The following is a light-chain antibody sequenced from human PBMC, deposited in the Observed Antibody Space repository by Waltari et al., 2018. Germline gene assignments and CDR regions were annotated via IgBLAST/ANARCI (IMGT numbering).Light chain of an antibody. CDR2: GAS. CDR3: QNFDSVPLT. Sequence: DIQMTQSPSSLSASVGAGVTISCRASQDINTDLAWYQQKVGEVPKPLIYGASTLQSGVPSRFSGSGSGTDFTLTITDLQPEDVATYYCQNFDSVPLTFGGGTKVELK. CDR1: QDINTD. J-gene: IGKJ4*01. V-gene: IGKV1-27*01.